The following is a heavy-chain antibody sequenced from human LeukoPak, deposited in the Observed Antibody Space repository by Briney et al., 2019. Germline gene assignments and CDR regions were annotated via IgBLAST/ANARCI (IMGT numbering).Heavy chain of an antibody. Sequence: PSETLSLTCAVYGGSFSGYYWSWIRQPPGKGLELIGEINHSGSTNYNPSLKSRVTISVDTSKNQFSLKLSSVTAADTAVYYCARDRKYYYDSSGYYIDYWGQGTLVTVSS. D-gene: IGHD3-22*01. V-gene: IGHV4-34*01. CDR2: INHSGST. J-gene: IGHJ4*02. CDR3: ARDRKYYYDSSGYYIDY. CDR1: GGSFSGYY.